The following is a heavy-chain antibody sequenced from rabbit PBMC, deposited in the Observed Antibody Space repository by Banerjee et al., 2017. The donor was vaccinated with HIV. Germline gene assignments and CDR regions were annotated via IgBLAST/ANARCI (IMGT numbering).Heavy chain of an antibody. V-gene: IGHV1S47*01. CDR2: IYNSDGST. CDR3: ARYLAGVIGWNFDL. D-gene: IGHD4-1*01. Sequence: QEQLGESGGALVKPEGSLTLTCTASGFSLSSNPMCWVRPARGKGPEWIACIYNSDGSTYYASWVNGRFTISRSTSLNTVTLQMTSLTAADTAAYFCARYLAGVIGWNFDLWGQGTLVTVS. J-gene: IGHJ4*01. CDR1: GFSLSSNP.